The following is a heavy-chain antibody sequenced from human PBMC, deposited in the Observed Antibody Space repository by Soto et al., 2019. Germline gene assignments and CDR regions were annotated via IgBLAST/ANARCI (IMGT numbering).Heavy chain of an antibody. CDR3: ARTTGYTRGMDV. Sequence: VQLVESGGGLVKPGGSLRLSCAASGFTFSSYSMNWVRQAPGKGLEWVSSISSSSSYIYYADSVKGRFTISRDNAKNSLYLQMNRLIAEHTAVYYCARTTGYTRGMDVWGQGTTVTVSS. V-gene: IGHV3-21*01. CDR2: ISSSSSYI. CDR1: GFTFSSYS. J-gene: IGHJ6*02. D-gene: IGHD6-25*01.